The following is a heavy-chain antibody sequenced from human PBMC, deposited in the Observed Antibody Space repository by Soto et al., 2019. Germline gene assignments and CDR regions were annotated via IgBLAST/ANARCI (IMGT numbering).Heavy chain of an antibody. D-gene: IGHD3-22*01. V-gene: IGHV4-34*01. CDR1: GGSFSGYY. J-gene: IGHJ1*01. CDR2: INHSGST. CDR3: ARHAYYYDTIGYYYSSGFQH. Sequence: SETLSLTCAVYGGSFSGYYWSWIRQPPGKGLEWIGEINHSGSTNYNPSLKSRVTISVDTSKNQFSLKLSSVTAADTAVYYCARHAYYYDTIGYYYSSGFQHWGQGTLVTVSS.